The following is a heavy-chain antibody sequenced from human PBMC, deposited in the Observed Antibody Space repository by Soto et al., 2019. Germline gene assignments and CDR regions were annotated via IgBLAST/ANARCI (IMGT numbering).Heavy chain of an antibody. D-gene: IGHD4-17*01. CDR1: GGSISSSNW. V-gene: IGHV4-4*02. CDR2: IYHSGST. J-gene: IGHJ4*02. Sequence: SETLSLTCAVSGGSISSSNWWSWVRQPPGKGLEWIGEIYHSGSTNYNPSLKSRVTISVDKSKNQFSLKLSSVTAADTAVYYCARDLAYGGNSAGFDYWGQGTLVTVSS. CDR3: ARDLAYGGNSAGFDY.